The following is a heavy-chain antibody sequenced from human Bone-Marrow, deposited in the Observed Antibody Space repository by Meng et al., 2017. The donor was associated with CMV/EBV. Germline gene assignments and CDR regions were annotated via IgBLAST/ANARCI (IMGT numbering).Heavy chain of an antibody. J-gene: IGHJ4*02. CDR1: GFNVDVHG. CDR2: SNWNGGST. CDR3: ARDWYGAYFDY. Sequence: CAYAGFNVDVHGMSWVRQAPGKGLEWVCGSNWNGGSTGYADSVKGRFTISRDNAKNSLYLQMNSLRAEDTALYHCARDWYGAYFDYWGQGTLVTVSS. V-gene: IGHV3-20*01. D-gene: IGHD3-10*01.